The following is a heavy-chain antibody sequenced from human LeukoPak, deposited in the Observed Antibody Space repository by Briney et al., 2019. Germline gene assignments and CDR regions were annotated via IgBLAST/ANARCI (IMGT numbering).Heavy chain of an antibody. CDR2: IIPIFGIA. CDR3: ARDYEYCGGDCSNRWDAFDI. J-gene: IGHJ3*02. V-gene: IGHV1-69*15. D-gene: IGHD2-21*02. CDR1: GGTFSSYA. Sequence: SVKVSCKASGGTFSSYAINWVRQAPGQGLEWMGRIIPIFGIANYAQKFQGRVTITADESTSTAYMELSSPRSEDTAVYYCARDYEYCGGDCSNRWDAFDIWGQGTMVTVSS.